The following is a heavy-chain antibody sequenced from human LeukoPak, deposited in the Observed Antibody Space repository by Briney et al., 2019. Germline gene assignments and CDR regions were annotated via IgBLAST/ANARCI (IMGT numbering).Heavy chain of an antibody. CDR1: GYTFTGYY. CDR3: ARGVVGYSYAPDAFDI. Sequence: ASVKVSCKASGYTFTGYYMHWVRQAPGQGLEWMGWINPNSGGTNYAQKFQGRVTMTRDTSISTAHMELSRLRSDDTAVYYCARGVVGYSYAPDAFDIRGQGTMVTVSS. J-gene: IGHJ3*02. V-gene: IGHV1-2*02. CDR2: INPNSGGT. D-gene: IGHD5-18*01.